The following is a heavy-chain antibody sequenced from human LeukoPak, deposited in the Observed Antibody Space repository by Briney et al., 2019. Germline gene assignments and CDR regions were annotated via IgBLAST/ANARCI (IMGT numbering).Heavy chain of an antibody. J-gene: IGHJ5*02. CDR3: ARDLIRNWFDP. V-gene: IGHV3-30-3*01. CDR1: GFTFRSYA. Sequence: PGVSLRLSCAASGFTFRSYAMHWVRQAPGKGLEWAAVISYDGSNKYYADSVKGRFTISRDNSKNTLYLQMNSLRAEDTAVYYCARDLIRNWFDPWGQGTLVTVSS. D-gene: IGHD2-8*01. CDR2: ISYDGSNK.